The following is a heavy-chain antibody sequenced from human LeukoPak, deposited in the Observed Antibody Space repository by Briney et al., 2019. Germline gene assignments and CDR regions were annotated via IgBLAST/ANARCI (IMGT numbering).Heavy chain of an antibody. CDR3: ASLWGIAAAGTQDWFDP. Sequence: SETLSLTCAVYGGSFSGYYWSWIRQPPGKGLEWIGEINHSGSTNYNPSLKSRITISVDTSKNQFSLKLSSVTAADTAVYYCASLWGIAAAGTQDWFDPWGQGTLVTVSS. J-gene: IGHJ5*02. V-gene: IGHV4-34*01. CDR1: GGSFSGYY. CDR2: INHSGST. D-gene: IGHD6-13*01.